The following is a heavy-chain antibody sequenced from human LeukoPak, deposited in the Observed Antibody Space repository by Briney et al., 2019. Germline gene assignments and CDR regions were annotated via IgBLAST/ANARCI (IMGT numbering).Heavy chain of an antibody. CDR3: ARDYPNDCSGRTCPSPFDY. J-gene: IGHJ4*02. CDR2: ITLSNSI. Sequence: PGESLRLSCAASGFTFSRYSMAWVRQAPGKGLEWVSSITLSNSISYADSVRGRFTISRANAWISLYLQMNSLRVEDTAIYYCARDYPNDCSGRTCPSPFDYWGQGIQVTVSP. CDR1: GFTFSRYS. V-gene: IGHV3-21*01. D-gene: IGHD2-15*01.